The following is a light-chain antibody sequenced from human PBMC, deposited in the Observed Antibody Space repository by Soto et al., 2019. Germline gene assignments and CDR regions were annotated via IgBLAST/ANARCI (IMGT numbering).Light chain of an antibody. CDR1: TSDVGSYNL. Sequence: QLVLTQPASVSGSPGQSITISCTGTTSDVGSYNLVSWYQQYPGKAPKLIIHEDSKRPSGVSNRFSGSKSGNTASLTISGLQAEDEADYYCSSSTNSVLFGGGTKLTVL. J-gene: IGLJ2*01. CDR2: EDS. CDR3: SSSTNSVL. V-gene: IGLV2-23*01.